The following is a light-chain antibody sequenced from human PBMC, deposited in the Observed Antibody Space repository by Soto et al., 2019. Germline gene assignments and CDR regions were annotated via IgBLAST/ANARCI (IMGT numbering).Light chain of an antibody. V-gene: IGLV2-14*01. CDR3: SSYTCASTPLV. CDR1: GSDVGGYNY. J-gene: IGLJ2*01. Sequence: QSVLTQPASVSGSPGQSITISCTGTGSDVGGYNYVSWYQQHPGKAPKVMIYDVSNRPSGVSNRFSGSKSGNAASLTISGLQAEDEADYYCSSYTCASTPLVFGGGTKLTVL. CDR2: DVS.